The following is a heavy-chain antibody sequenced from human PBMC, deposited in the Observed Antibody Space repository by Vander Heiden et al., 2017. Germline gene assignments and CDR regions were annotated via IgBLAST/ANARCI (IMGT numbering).Heavy chain of an antibody. CDR1: ARSISSGGYY. D-gene: IGHD2-15*01. CDR2: RDYSGST. J-gene: IGHJ4*01. Sequence: QVQLQESGPGLVNPSHTLSLTCTVSARSISSGGYYGSWNGQDPGKGLKWIGYRDYSGSTYYNPSLKSRVTISVDTSKSQFSLRLSSVPAGVTAVYYWARDSGVGDLDY. CDR3: ARDSGVGDLDY. V-gene: IGHV4-31*03.